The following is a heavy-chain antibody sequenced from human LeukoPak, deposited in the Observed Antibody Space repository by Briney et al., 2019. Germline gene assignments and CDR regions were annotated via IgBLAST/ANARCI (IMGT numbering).Heavy chain of an antibody. Sequence: GGSLRLSCAASGFTFSSYAMSWVRQAPGKGLEWVSAISGSGGSTYYADSVKGRFTISRDNSKNTLYLQMNSLRAEDTAVYYCAKSSLVWDGYNLGVEDYWGQGILVTVSS. CDR2: ISGSGGST. D-gene: IGHD5-24*01. CDR3: AKSSLVWDGYNLGVEDY. CDR1: GFTFSSYA. V-gene: IGHV3-23*01. J-gene: IGHJ4*02.